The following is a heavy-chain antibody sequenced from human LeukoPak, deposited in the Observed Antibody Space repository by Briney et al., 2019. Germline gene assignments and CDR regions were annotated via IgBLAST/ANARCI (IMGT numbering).Heavy chain of an antibody. D-gene: IGHD1-26*01. CDR2: IYYSGST. Sequence: PSETLSLTCTVSGGSISSSSYYWGWIRQPPGKGLEWIGSIYYSGSTYYNPSLKSRVTISVDTSKNQFSLKLSSVTAADTAVYYCARLDEGGATTYDYWGQGTLVTVSS. CDR3: ARLDEGGATTYDY. V-gene: IGHV4-39*01. J-gene: IGHJ4*02. CDR1: GGSISSSSYY.